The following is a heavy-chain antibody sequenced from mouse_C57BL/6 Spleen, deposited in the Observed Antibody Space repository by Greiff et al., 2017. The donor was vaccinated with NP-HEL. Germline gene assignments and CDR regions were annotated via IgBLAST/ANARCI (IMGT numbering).Heavy chain of an antibody. CDR3: AIFGSRRHFDV. CDR1: GSTFTSYW. J-gene: IGHJ1*03. D-gene: IGHD2-4*01. CDR2: IHPSDSDT. Sequence: QVQLKQPGAELVKPGASVKVSCKASGSTFTSYWMHWVKQRPGQGLEWIGRIHPSDSDTNYNQKFKGKATLTVDKSSSTAYMQLSSLTSEDAAVYYCAIFGSRRHFDVWGTGTTVTVSS. V-gene: IGHV1-74*01.